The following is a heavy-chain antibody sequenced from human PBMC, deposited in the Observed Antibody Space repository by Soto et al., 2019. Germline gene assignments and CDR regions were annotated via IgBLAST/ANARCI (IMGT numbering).Heavy chain of an antibody. V-gene: IGHV1-69*01. J-gene: IGHJ3*02. CDR1: GGTFSNFA. Sequence: QVQLVQSGPEVKKPGSSVKVSCEASGGTFSNFAVNWVRQAPGQGLERVGGIIPLFNVAKYAQKFEGRVTIVVDDSTSNVYMELSSLRSDATSVYYGAALGRDVLVYDYKDTEGLDIWGQGTIVTFSS. CDR3: AALGRDVLVYDYKDTEGLDI. CDR2: IIPLFNVA. D-gene: IGHD4-4*01.